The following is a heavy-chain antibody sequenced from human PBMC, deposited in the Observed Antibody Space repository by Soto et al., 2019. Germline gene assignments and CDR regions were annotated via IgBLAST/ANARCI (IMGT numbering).Heavy chain of an antibody. Sequence: GGSLRLSCAASGFTFSSYAMSWVRPAPGMGLEWVSALSGSGGSTYYADSVKGRFTISRDNSKNTLYLQMNSLRAEDTAVYYCAKSGSGWYYFDYWGQGTLVTVSS. CDR3: AKSGSGWYYFDY. J-gene: IGHJ4*02. D-gene: IGHD6-19*01. V-gene: IGHV3-23*01. CDR2: LSGSGGST. CDR1: GFTFSSYA.